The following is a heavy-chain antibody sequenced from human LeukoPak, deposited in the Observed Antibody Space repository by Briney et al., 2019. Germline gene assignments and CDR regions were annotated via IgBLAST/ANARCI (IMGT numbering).Heavy chain of an antibody. CDR2: ITYSGTT. Sequence: SETLSLTCAVSGGSFSSYYWNWIRQAPGKGLEWIGDITYSGTTNYNPSLKSRVSISVDTSKDQVSLKLRSVTAADTAVHYCARGRQQLTWGQGTLVTVSS. V-gene: IGHV4-34*01. D-gene: IGHD6-13*01. CDR3: ARGRQQLT. J-gene: IGHJ4*02. CDR1: GGSFSSYY.